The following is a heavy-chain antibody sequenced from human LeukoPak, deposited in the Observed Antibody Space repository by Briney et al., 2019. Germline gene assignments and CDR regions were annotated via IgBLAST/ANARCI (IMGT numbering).Heavy chain of an antibody. CDR3: VSQMAGTSSQN. CDR1: GGSLIPYN. D-gene: IGHD6-19*01. V-gene: IGHV4-59*01. CDR2: IFNSGGT. Sequence: SETLSLTCTVSGGSLIPYNWSWIRQPPGQGPEWVGHIFNSGGTSYNPSLRSRVTISIDLSKSQFSLRIHSVTAADSAVYYCVSQMAGTSSQNWGQGTQVTVSS. J-gene: IGHJ4*02.